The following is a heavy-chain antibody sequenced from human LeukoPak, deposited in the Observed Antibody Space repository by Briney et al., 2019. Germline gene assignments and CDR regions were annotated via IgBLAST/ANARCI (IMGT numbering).Heavy chain of an antibody. CDR2: IIPILGIA. D-gene: IGHD1-1*01. CDR1: GYTFTSYA. CDR3: AKDRVSLATGTASFDY. J-gene: IGHJ4*02. V-gene: IGHV1-69*04. Sequence: GASVKVSCKASGYTFTSYAISWVRQAPGQGLEWMGRIIPILGIANYAQKFQGRVTITADKSTSTAYMELSSLRSEDTAVYYCAKDRVSLATGTASFDYWGQGTLVTVSS.